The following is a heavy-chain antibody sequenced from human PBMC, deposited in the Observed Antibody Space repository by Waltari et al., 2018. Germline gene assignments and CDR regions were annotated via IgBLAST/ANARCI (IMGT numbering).Heavy chain of an antibody. CDR3: AREYSSFEPIFAY. J-gene: IGHJ4*02. Sequence: QVQLQQWGAGLLKPAETRSVTCEVFDDSFSKYYWFRIRQSQGKGLEWIGEINRGGSPNHNPSLKVRVTISLDMSTKQVSLRVPSVTAADTAVYYCAREYSSFEPIFAYWGRGTLVTVSS. CDR2: INRGGSP. V-gene: IGHV4-34*02. CDR1: DDSFSKYY. D-gene: IGHD5-12*01.